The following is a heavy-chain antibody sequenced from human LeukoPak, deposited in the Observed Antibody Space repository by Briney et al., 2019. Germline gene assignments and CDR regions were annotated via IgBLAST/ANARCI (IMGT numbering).Heavy chain of an antibody. D-gene: IGHD3-10*01. Sequence: PGGSLRLSCAASGFTFSSYAMHWVRQAPGKGLEWVAVISYDGSNKYYADSVKGRFTISRDNSKNTLYLQMNSLRAEDTAVYYCARSRLLSSLLGYWGQGTLVTVSS. V-gene: IGHV3-30*04. CDR1: GFTFSSYA. CDR2: ISYDGSNK. J-gene: IGHJ4*02. CDR3: ARSRLLSSLLGY.